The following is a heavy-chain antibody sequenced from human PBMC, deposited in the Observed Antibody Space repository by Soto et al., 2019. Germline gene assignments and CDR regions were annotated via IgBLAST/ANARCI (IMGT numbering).Heavy chain of an antibody. J-gene: IGHJ5*02. CDR2: ISHSGSP. Sequence: QLQLHESGPGLVKPSETVSLICSVSGDSIITSSYFWAWIRQPPGKGLEWIAMISHSGSPYYNPSLKRRVTTSVDTSNNQFSLHLASVTVADTAVYYCERHKDLEDWLDPWGQGTLVTVSS. CDR3: ERHKDLEDWLDP. CDR1: GDSIITSSYF. V-gene: IGHV4-39*01.